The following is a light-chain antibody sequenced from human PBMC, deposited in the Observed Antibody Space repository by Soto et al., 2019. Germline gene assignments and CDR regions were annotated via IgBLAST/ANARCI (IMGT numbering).Light chain of an antibody. CDR2: AAS. V-gene: IGKV1-39*01. Sequence: DLQMTQSPSSLSASVGDRVTITCRASQNIVSHLNWYQQKSGKPPKLLIYAASSLQSGVPSRFSGSGVGTDFTLTISGLQPDDFATYYCQQSYTTPRTFGQGTKLEI. CDR3: QQSYTTPRT. J-gene: IGKJ2*01. CDR1: QNIVSH.